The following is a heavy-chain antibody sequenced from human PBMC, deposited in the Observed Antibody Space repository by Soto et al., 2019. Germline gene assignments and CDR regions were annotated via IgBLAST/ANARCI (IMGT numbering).Heavy chain of an antibody. V-gene: IGHV4-39*01. CDR2: IYYSGST. J-gene: IGHJ5*02. CDR3: ARHPSDFWFDP. Sequence: SETLSLTCSVSGGTISSSSYFWGWIRQPPGKGLEWIGSIYYSGSTYYNPSLKSRVTVSVDTSKNQFSLKLSSVTAADTAVYYCARHPSDFWFDPWGQGTLVTVSS. D-gene: IGHD2-21*02. CDR1: GGTISSSSYF.